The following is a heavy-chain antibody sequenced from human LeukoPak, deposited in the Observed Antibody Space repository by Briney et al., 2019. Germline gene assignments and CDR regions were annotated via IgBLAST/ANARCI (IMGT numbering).Heavy chain of an antibody. Sequence: GGSLRLSCVASGFSLSSYAMGWVRQAPGKGLEWVTAISDTGRSIYYADSVKGRFTMSKDTSKTTVYLQMNSLRADDTAVYFCAKGSDGGRPYYFDSWGQGALVTISS. CDR2: ISDTGRSI. CDR1: GFSLSSYA. V-gene: IGHV3-23*01. CDR3: AKGSDGGRPYYFDS. J-gene: IGHJ4*02. D-gene: IGHD2-15*01.